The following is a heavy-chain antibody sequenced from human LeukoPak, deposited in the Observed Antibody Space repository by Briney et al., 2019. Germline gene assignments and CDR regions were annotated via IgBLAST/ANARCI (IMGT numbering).Heavy chain of an antibody. CDR2: ISGSGGST. D-gene: IGHD3-22*01. CDR1: GFTFSNYA. CDR3: AKHYYDSSGYYGDSYFDY. Sequence: GGSLRLSCAASGFTFSNYAMNWVRQAPGKGLEWVSSISGSGGSTYFAGSVKGRFTISRDNSKNTLYLQMNSLRAEDTAVYYCAKHYYDSSGYYGDSYFDYWGQGTLVTVSS. J-gene: IGHJ4*02. V-gene: IGHV3-23*01.